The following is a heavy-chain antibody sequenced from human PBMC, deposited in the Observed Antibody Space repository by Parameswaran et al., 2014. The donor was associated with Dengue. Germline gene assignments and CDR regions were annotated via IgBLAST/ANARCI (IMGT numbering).Heavy chain of an antibody. V-gene: IGHV3-49*02. J-gene: IGHJ4*02. CDR3: TRPDWGSGWYMRYFDY. Sequence: RWIRSAPGKGLEWVGFIRSKAYGGTTEYAASVKGRFTISRDDSKSIAYLQMNSLKTEDTAVYYCTRPDWGSGWYMRYFDYWGQGTLVTVSS. D-gene: IGHD6-19*01. CDR2: IRSKAYGGTT.